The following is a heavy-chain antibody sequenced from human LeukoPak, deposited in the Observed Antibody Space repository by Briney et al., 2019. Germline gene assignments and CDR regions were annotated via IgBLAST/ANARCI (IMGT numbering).Heavy chain of an antibody. CDR1: GFTFSSYT. Sequence: MSGGSLRLSCAASGFTFSSYTMNWVRQATGKGLEWVSSISSTGTYIYYADSVKGRFTISRDNAKNSLYLQMNSLRAEDTAVYYCASSSSSFPYFDYWGQATLVTVSS. V-gene: IGHV3-21*01. CDR3: ASSSSSFPYFDY. CDR2: ISSTGTYI. D-gene: IGHD6-6*01. J-gene: IGHJ4*02.